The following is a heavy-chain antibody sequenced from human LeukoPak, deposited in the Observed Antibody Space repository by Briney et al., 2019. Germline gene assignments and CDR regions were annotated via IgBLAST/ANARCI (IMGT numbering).Heavy chain of an antibody. D-gene: IGHD1-7*01. CDR1: GYTFTGYY. J-gene: IGHJ4*02. Sequence: ASVTVSFKTSGYTFTGYYMHWVRQAPGQGLEWMGRINPNSGDTNYAQKFQGRVTMTRDTSISTAYMELSRLRSDDTAVYYCAREREWEVELRRVFDYWGQGTLVTVSS. V-gene: IGHV1-2*06. CDR3: AREREWEVELRRVFDY. CDR2: INPNSGDT.